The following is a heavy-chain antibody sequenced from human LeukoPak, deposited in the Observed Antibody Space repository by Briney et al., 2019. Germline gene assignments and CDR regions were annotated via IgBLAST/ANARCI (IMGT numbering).Heavy chain of an antibody. CDR2: INSIGGTT. Sequence: ASVKVSCKASGYTFTSYDINWVRQAPGQGPEWMGIINSIGGTTDYAQKFQGRVTMTRDTSTSTVYMELSSLTSDDTAVYYCARQQGLQNLNFDYWGQGTLVTVSS. D-gene: IGHD4-11*01. CDR3: ARQQGLQNLNFDY. J-gene: IGHJ4*02. CDR1: GYTFTSYD. V-gene: IGHV1-46*01.